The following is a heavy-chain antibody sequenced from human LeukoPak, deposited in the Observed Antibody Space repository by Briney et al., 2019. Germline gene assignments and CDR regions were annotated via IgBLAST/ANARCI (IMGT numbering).Heavy chain of an antibody. Sequence: PSETLSLTCAVFGYSISSGYYWGWIRQPPGKGLEWIGSIYYSGSTYYNPSLKSRVTISVDTSKNQFSLKLSSVTAADTAVYYCARHLYGGNHKYYYYYYMDVWGKGTTVTVSS. D-gene: IGHD4-23*01. CDR2: IYYSGST. CDR1: GYSISSGYY. J-gene: IGHJ6*03. V-gene: IGHV4-38-2*01. CDR3: ARHLYGGNHKYYYYYYMDV.